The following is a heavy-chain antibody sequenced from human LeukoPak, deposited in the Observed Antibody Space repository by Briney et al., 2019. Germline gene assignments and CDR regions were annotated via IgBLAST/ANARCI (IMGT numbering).Heavy chain of an antibody. V-gene: IGHV1-18*04. Sequence: ASVKVSCKASGYTFIDFYMHWVRQAPGQGLEWMGWISAYNGNTNYAQKLQGRVTMTTDTSTSTAYMELRSLRSDDTAVYYCAREARDTYDYRGQGTLVTVSS. CDR2: ISAYNGNT. CDR1: GYTFIDFY. J-gene: IGHJ4*02. CDR3: AREARDTYDY.